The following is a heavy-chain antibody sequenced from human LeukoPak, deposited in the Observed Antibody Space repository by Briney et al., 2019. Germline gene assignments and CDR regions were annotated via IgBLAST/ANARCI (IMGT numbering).Heavy chain of an antibody. CDR1: GFTFSSYS. J-gene: IGHJ4*02. CDR3: ASPSWAGIDY. D-gene: IGHD2-2*01. Sequence: GGSLRLSCAASGFTFSSYSMNWVRQAPGKGLEWVSSIGSSSSYIYYADSVKGRFTISRDNAKNSLYLQMNSLRAEDMAVYYCASPSWAGIDYWGQGTLVTVSS. CDR2: IGSSSSYI. V-gene: IGHV3-21*01.